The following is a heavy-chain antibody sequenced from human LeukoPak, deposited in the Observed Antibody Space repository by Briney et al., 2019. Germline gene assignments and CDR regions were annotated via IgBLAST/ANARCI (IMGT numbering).Heavy chain of an antibody. J-gene: IGHJ4*02. CDR2: ISYDGSNK. CDR3: ARTTTPHYYGSGSYALGY. Sequence: GRSLRLSWAASGFTFSTYAMHWVRQGPGKGLEWVAVISYDGSNKYYADSVKGRFTISRDNSKNTLYLQMSSLSAADTAVYYCARTTTPHYYGSGSYALGYWGQGTLVTVPS. D-gene: IGHD3-10*01. CDR1: GFTFSTYA. V-gene: IGHV3-30-3*01.